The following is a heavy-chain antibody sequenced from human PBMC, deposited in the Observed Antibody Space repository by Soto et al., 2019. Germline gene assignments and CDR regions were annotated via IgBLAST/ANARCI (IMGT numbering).Heavy chain of an antibody. CDR3: ARAQSFYFDY. CDR2: INPNSGGT. Sequence: SVKVSCKTSVYTFTDYDIHRVRQAPGHGLEWMGWINPNSGGTKYAQNFQGWVTMTRDTSISTAYMELSRLRSDDTAVYYCARAQSFYFDYWGQGTLVTVSS. J-gene: IGHJ4*02. CDR1: VYTFTDYD. V-gene: IGHV1-2*04.